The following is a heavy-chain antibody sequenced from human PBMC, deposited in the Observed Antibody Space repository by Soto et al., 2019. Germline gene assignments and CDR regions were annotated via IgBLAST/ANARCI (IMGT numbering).Heavy chain of an antibody. V-gene: IGHV4-59*01. D-gene: IGHD3-16*01. CDR3: ARARGGRWLQSSYYFDY. J-gene: IGHJ4*02. CDR2: IYYSGST. CDR1: GGSISSYY. Sequence: PSETLYLTYTVSGGSISSYYWSWIRQPPGKGLEWIGYIYYSGSTNYNPSLKSRVTISVDTSKNQFSLKLSSVTAADTAVYYCARARGGRWLQSSYYFDYWGQGTLVTVSS.